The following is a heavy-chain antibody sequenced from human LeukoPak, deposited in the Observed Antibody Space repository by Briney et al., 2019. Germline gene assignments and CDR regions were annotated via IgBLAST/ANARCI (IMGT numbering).Heavy chain of an antibody. V-gene: IGHV4-4*07. J-gene: IGHJ4*02. CDR2: IYTTGCT. CDR3: ASASGY. Sequence: SETLSLTCSVSGDSIRSDYWSWLRQLAGKGLEWLGRIYTTGCTNYNPSLKSRVTISVDMSQNQFSLKLSSVTAADTAVYYCASASGYWGQGTLVTVSS. CDR1: GDSIRSDY. D-gene: IGHD6-19*01.